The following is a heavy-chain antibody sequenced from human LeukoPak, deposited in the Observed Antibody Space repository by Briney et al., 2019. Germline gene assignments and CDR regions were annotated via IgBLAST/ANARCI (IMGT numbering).Heavy chain of an antibody. CDR2: INPNSGGT. Sequence: ASVKVSCKASGYTFTGYYMHWVRQAPGQGLEWMGWINPNSGGTNYAQKFQGRVTMTRDTSISTAYMELSRLRSDDTAVYYCARGRRADFGVVIMFVYWGQGTPVTVSS. CDR3: ARGRRADFGVVIMFVY. D-gene: IGHD3-3*01. J-gene: IGHJ4*02. V-gene: IGHV1-2*02. CDR1: GYTFTGYY.